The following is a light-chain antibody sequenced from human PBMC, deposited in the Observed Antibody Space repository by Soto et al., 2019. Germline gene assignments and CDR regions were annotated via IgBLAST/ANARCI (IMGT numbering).Light chain of an antibody. J-gene: IGLJ2*01. CDR3: NSYTSSSTLV. CDR2: NVY. CDR1: SSDVGGYNF. Sequence: QSALTQPASVSGSPGQSITISCTGTSSDVGGYNFVSWYQQHPGNAPKLMLYNVYDRPSGISHRFSGSRSGNTASLTISGLQAEDEAHYYCNSYTSSSTLVFGGGTQLTVL. V-gene: IGLV2-14*03.